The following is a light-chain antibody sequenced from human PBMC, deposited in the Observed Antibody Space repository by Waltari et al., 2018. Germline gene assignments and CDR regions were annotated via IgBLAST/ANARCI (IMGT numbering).Light chain of an antibody. CDR2: DFS. Sequence: QSALTQPASVSGSPGQSITISCAGTSSAIGSYNFVSWYQQHPGKSPKLIIYDFSNRPSGVSDRFSGSKSGNTASLTISGLQADDEATYYCNSYTTGSSLTVIFGGGTKLTVL. J-gene: IGLJ2*01. V-gene: IGLV2-14*01. CDR3: NSYTTGSSLTVI. CDR1: SSAIGSYNF.